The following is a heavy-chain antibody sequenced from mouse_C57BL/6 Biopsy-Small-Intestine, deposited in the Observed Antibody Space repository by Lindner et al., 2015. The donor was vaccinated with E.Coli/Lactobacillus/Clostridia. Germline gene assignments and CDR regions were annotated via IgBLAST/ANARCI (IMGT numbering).Heavy chain of an antibody. CDR1: GYTFTNYW. D-gene: IGHD2-1*01. CDR2: INPTSDYT. J-gene: IGHJ1*03. Sequence: VQLQESGAELANPGASVKLSCKASGYTFTNYWIHWVKQRPGQGLEWIGYINPTSDYTKYNQKFKDTAALTTDKSSNTAYMQLSSLTYEDSAVYYCARDGTWYFDVWGTGTTVTVSS. V-gene: IGHV1-7*01. CDR3: ARDGTWYFDV.